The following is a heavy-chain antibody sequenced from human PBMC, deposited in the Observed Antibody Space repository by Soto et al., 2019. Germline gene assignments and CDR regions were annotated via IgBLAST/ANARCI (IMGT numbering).Heavy chain of an antibody. V-gene: IGHV3-30-3*01. J-gene: IGHJ1*01. Sequence: QVQLVESGGGVVQPGRSLRLSCAASGFTFSSYAMHWVRQAPGKGLEWVAVISYDGSNKYYADSVKGRFTISRDNSKNTLSLQMNSLRAEETAVYYCARPAGVRGVRKAAYFQHWGQGTLVTVSS. CDR3: ARPAGVRGVRKAAYFQH. CDR1: GFTFSSYA. D-gene: IGHD3-10*01. CDR2: ISYDGSNK.